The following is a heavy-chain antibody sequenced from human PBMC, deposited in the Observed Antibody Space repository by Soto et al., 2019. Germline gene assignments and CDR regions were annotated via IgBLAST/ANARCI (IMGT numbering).Heavy chain of an antibody. D-gene: IGHD5-12*01. J-gene: IGHJ6*02. CDR3: ARISPYGGGHYGMDV. CDR2: VNQDGSEK. Sequence: EAQVVESGGGLVQPGGSQRLSCAASGFTFGSYWMTWVRQAPGKGLEWVANVNQDGSEKYYVDSVKGRFTISRDSGKNSLYLQMNSLSAEDTAVYYCARISPYGGGHYGMDVWGQGTTVTVSS. V-gene: IGHV3-7*03. CDR1: GFTFGSYW.